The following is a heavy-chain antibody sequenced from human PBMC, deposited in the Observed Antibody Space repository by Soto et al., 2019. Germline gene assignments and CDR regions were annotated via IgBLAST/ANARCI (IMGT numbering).Heavy chain of an antibody. J-gene: IGHJ4*02. CDR2: MNPNSGNT. V-gene: IGHV1-8*01. CDR1: GYTFTSYA. Sequence: ASVKVSCKASGYTFTSYAINWVRQATGQGLEWMGWMNPNSGNTGYAQKFQGRVTMTRNTSISTAYMELSSLRSEDTAVYYCARGAAVASRYYFDYWGQGTLVTVSS. CDR3: ARGAAVASRYYFDY. D-gene: IGHD6-19*01.